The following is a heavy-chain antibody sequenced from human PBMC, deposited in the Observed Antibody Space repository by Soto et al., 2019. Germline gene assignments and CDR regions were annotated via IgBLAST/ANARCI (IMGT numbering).Heavy chain of an antibody. V-gene: IGHV3-48*02. CDR3: VRDRDWAFDI. CDR1: GYTLSDYS. CDR2: FGTSRKYI. D-gene: IGHD3-9*01. J-gene: IGHJ3*02. Sequence: GGSLRLSCAASGYTLSDYSMNWVRQAPGKGLEWVSYFGTSRKYIFYPDSVRGRFTISRDDAKNSVFLQMNSLRDEDTAVYYCVRDRDWAFDIWGQGTIVTVSS.